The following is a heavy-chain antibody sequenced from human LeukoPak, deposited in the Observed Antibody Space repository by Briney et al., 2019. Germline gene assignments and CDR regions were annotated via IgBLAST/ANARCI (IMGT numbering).Heavy chain of an antibody. J-gene: IGHJ6*03. Sequence: GGSLRLSCAASGFTFSTYWMHWVRQAPGKGLEWVSRINGDGSSTSYADSVKGRFTISRDNSKNTLYLQMNSLRAEDTAVYYCAKAPGIAVAETRYYYMDVWGKGTTVTISS. CDR1: GFTFSTYW. D-gene: IGHD6-19*01. CDR3: AKAPGIAVAETRYYYMDV. V-gene: IGHV3-74*01. CDR2: INGDGSST.